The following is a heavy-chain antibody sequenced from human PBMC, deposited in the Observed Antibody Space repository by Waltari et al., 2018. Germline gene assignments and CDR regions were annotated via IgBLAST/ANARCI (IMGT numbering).Heavy chain of an antibody. V-gene: IGHV1-69*02. J-gene: IGHJ4*02. D-gene: IGHD1-7*01. CDR1: GGTFSSYT. CDR3: AWAYWNYVLDY. Sequence: QVQLVQSGAEVKKPGSSVKVSCKASGGTFSSYTISWVRQAPGQGLEWMGRIIPILGIANYAQKFQGRVTITADKSTSTAYMELSSLRSEDTAVYYCAWAYWNYVLDYWGQGTLVTVSS. CDR2: IIPILGIA.